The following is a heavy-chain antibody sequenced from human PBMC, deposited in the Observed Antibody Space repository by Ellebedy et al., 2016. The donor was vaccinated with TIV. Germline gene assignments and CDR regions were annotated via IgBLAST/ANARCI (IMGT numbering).Heavy chain of an antibody. CDR2: MNPNSGNT. J-gene: IGHJ3*02. CDR1: GYTFTSYD. Sequence: AASVKVSCKASGYTFTSYDISRVRQATGQGLEWMGWMNPNSGNTGYAQKFQGRVPMTRNTSISTAQTELTILRSEDTAVYYCARGSPGGYYGVEFAFDIWGQGTMATVSS. CDR3: ARGSPGGYYGVEFAFDI. D-gene: IGHD3-3*01. V-gene: IGHV1-8*01.